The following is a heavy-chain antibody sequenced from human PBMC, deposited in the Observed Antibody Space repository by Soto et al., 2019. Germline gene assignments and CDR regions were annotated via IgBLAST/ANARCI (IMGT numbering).Heavy chain of an antibody. CDR1: GGTFSSYA. J-gene: IGHJ4*02. CDR2: IIPIFGTA. D-gene: IGHD6-19*01. CDR3: ASRYSSGWYDY. V-gene: IGHV1-69*13. Sequence: GASVKVSCXASGGTFSSYAISWVRQAPGQGLEWMGGIIPIFGTANYAQKFQGRVTITADESTSTAYMELSSLRSEDTAVYYCASRYSSGWYDYWGQGTLVTVSS.